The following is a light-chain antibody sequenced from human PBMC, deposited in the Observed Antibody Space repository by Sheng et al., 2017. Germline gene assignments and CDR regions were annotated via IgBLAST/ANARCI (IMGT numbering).Light chain of an antibody. CDR3: QQYDAFSPT. J-gene: IGKJ1*01. CDR2: KAS. CDR1: QSVGSG. Sequence: DIQMTQSPSTLSASAGDRVTITCRASQSVGSGLAWYQQKPGKAPKLLIYKASNLESGVPSRFTGSGSGTEFTLTIGSLQPDDFATYYCQQYDAFSPTFGQGTKVEIK. V-gene: IGKV1-5*03.